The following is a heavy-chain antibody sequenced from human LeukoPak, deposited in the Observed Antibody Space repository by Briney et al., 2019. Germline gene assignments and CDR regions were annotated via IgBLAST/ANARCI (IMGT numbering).Heavy chain of an antibody. CDR3: ARVYGDYDY. J-gene: IGHJ4*02. V-gene: IGHV4-59*11. CDR2: ISYTGSA. CDR1: GGYINSHY. Sequence: SETLSLTCTVSGGYINSHYWGWIRQPPGKVLEYIGYISYTGSAIYSPSLESRVTISVDKSKNQFSLKLSSVTAADTAVYYCARVYGDYDYWGQGTLVTVSS. D-gene: IGHD4-17*01.